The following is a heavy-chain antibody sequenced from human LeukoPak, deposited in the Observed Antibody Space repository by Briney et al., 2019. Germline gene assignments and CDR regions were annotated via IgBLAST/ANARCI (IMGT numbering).Heavy chain of an antibody. CDR1: GGSISSYY. D-gene: IGHD3-9*01. CDR3: ATMKPHYDILTGYYNWFDP. Sequence: PSETLSLTCTVSGGSISSYYWSWIRQPPGKGLEWIGYIYYSGSTNYNPSLKSRVTISVDTSKNQFSLKLSSVTAADTAVYYCATMKPHYDILTGYYNWFDPWGQGTLVTASS. CDR2: IYYSGST. V-gene: IGHV4-59*08. J-gene: IGHJ5*02.